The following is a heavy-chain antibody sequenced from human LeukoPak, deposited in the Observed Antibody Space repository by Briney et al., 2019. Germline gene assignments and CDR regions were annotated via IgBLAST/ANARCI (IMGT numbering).Heavy chain of an antibody. CDR3: ARVSLVATIGIAAAGTGDY. J-gene: IGHJ4*02. CDR1: GGTFSSYA. Sequence: GASVKVSCKASGGTFSSYAISWVRQAPGQGLEWMGGIIPIFGTANYAQKFQGRVTITADESTSTAYMELRSLRSDDTAVYYCARVSLVATIGIAAAGTGDYWDQGTLVTVSS. CDR2: IIPIFGTA. D-gene: IGHD6-13*01. V-gene: IGHV1-69*13.